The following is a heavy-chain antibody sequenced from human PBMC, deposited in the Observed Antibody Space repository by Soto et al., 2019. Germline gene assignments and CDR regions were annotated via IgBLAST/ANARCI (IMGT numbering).Heavy chain of an antibody. Sequence: GGSLRLSCAASGFTFSSYAMSWVRQAPGKGLEWVSAISGSGGSTYYADSVKGRFTISRDNSKNTLYLQMNSLRAEDTAVYYCAKSSSPDYGDYGRVLSDYMDVWGKGTTVTVSS. V-gene: IGHV3-23*01. J-gene: IGHJ6*03. CDR3: AKSSSPDYGDYGRVLSDYMDV. CDR2: ISGSGGST. D-gene: IGHD4-17*01. CDR1: GFTFSSYA.